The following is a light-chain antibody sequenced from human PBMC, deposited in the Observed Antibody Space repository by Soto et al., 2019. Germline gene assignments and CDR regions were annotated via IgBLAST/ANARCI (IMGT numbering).Light chain of an antibody. V-gene: IGKV1-5*03. J-gene: IGKJ1*01. CDR1: QSVSSW. Sequence: DIQMTQSPPTLSASVVDRVTINCRASQSVSSWLAWYQQKPGRAPKLLIYKASTLVSGVPSRFSGSGSETEFTLAINSLQPDDFATYYCLHYQSYSGTCGQGTKGDIK. CDR3: LHYQSYSGT. CDR2: KAS.